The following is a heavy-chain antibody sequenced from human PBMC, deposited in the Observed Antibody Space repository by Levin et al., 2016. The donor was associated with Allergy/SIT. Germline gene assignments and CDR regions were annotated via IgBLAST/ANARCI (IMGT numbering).Heavy chain of an antibody. Sequence: SETLSLTCTVSGGSISSSSYYWGWIRQPPGKGLEWIGSIYYSGSTYYNPSLKSRVTISVDTSKNQFSLKLSSVTAADTAVYYCARHSWDSSPWIRWFDPWGQGTLVTVSS. CDR1: GGSISSSSYY. V-gene: IGHV4-39*01. J-gene: IGHJ5*02. CDR3: ARHSWDSSPWIRWFDP. D-gene: IGHD6-13*01. CDR2: IYYSGST.